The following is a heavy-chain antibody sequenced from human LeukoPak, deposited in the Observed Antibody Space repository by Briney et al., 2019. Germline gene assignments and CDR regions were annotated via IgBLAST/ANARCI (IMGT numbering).Heavy chain of an antibody. J-gene: IGHJ4*02. CDR1: GVSFRNYA. CDR2: LRGNDET. D-gene: IGHD3-10*01. CDR3: ARASWVSDPDAVR. Sequence: GGSMRLSCAAYGVSFRNYAMSWVSQAPARGPEWVSSLRGNDETFYADSVKGRFTLSRDDSRNTVYLQLNNLIVEDTAIYYCARASWVSDPDAVRWGQGTQVTVSS. V-gene: IGHV3-23*01.